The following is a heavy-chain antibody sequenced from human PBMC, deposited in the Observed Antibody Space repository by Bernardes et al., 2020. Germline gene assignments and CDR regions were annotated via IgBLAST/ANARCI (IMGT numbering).Heavy chain of an antibody. CDR2: ISQDGNAT. CDR3: ARWNFAFDL. J-gene: IGHJ4*02. Sequence: GGSLRLSCVMSEFTFRDYYMGWVRQAPGKGLEWVAHISQDGNATFYVDAVMGRFTISRDNAKNSLYLHMNGLGVADTAVYYCARWNFAFDLWGQGSLVTDSS. D-gene: IGHD1-1*01. V-gene: IGHV3-7*03. CDR1: EFTFRDYY.